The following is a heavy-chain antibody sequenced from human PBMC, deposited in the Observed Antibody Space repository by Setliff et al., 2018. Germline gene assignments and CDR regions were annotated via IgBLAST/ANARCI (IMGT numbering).Heavy chain of an antibody. CDR3: ARGLNSVSWTFAY. V-gene: IGHV4-4*08. J-gene: IGHJ4*02. CDR1: GDSIYNHF. D-gene: IGHD2-15*01. CDR2: IYSTGST. Sequence: PSETPSLTCTVSGDSIYNHFWSWVRQPPGKGLEWIGYIYSTGSTNYNPSLKSRVAISIDTSKNQFSLKVNSVTAADTAIYYCARGLNSVSWTFAYWGQGSLVT.